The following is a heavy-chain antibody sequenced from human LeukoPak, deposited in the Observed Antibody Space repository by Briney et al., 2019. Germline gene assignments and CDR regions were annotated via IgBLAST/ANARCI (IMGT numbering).Heavy chain of an antibody. CDR3: ARDIYLGS. CDR1: GFTFSSYA. J-gene: IGHJ4*02. D-gene: IGHD3-16*01. V-gene: IGHV3-30-3*01. Sequence: GGSLRLSCAASGFTFSSYAMHWVRQAPGKGLEWVAVISYDGSNKYYADSMKGRFTISRDNSKNTLYLQMNSLRAEDTAVYYCARDIYLGSWGQGTLVTVPS. CDR2: ISYDGSNK.